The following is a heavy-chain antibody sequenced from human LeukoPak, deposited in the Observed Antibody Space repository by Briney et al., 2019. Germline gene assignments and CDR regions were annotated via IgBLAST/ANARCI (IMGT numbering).Heavy chain of an antibody. V-gene: IGHV3-21*01. D-gene: IGHD6-13*01. Sequence: GGSLRLSCAASGFTFSSYSMNWVRQAPGKGLEWVSSISSSSSYIYYADSVKGRFTISRDNAKNSLYLQMNSLRAEDTAVYYCAREDTRSWPFDYWGQGTLVTVSS. J-gene: IGHJ4*02. CDR3: AREDTRSWPFDY. CDR1: GFTFSSYS. CDR2: ISSSSSYI.